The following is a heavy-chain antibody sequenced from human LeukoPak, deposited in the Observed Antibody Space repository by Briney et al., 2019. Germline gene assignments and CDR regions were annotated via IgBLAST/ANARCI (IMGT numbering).Heavy chain of an antibody. CDR2: ISSSSSYI. V-gene: IGHV3-21*01. J-gene: IGHJ4*02. Sequence: GGSLRLSCAASGFTFSSYALNWVRQAPGKGLEWVSSISSSSSYIYYADSVKGRFTISRDNAKNSLYLQMNSLRAEDTAVYYCARDRAGTTSPFDYWGQGTLVTVSS. D-gene: IGHD1-1*01. CDR3: ARDRAGTTSPFDY. CDR1: GFTFSSYA.